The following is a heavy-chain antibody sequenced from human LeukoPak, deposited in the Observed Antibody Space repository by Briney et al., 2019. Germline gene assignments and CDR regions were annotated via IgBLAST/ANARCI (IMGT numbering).Heavy chain of an antibody. J-gene: IGHJ4*02. CDR3: ARETAATGTYDDY. CDR1: GGSISSSSYY. V-gene: IGHV4-39*07. Sequence: TASETLSLTCTVSGGSISSSSYYWGWIRQPPGKGLEWIGSIYYSGSTYYNPSLKSRVTISVDTSKNQFSLKLSSVTAADTAVYYCARETAATGTYDDYWGQGSQVTVSS. D-gene: IGHD3-16*01. CDR2: IYYSGST.